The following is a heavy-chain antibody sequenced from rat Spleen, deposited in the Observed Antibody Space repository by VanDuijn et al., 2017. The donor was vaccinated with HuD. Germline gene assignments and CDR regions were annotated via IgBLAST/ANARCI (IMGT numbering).Heavy chain of an antibody. D-gene: IGHD1-1*01. J-gene: IGHJ4*01. Sequence: EVQLVESGGGLVQPGRSLKLSCAASGFTFSSFAMAWVRQAPKKGLEWVATITSGGSNTYYPDSVKGRFTISRDNAKSTLYLQMDSLRSEDTATYYCAKGRITGYVMDAWGQGASVTVSS. CDR1: GFTFSSFA. CDR2: ITSGGSNT. CDR3: AKGRITGYVMDA. V-gene: IGHV5-25*01.